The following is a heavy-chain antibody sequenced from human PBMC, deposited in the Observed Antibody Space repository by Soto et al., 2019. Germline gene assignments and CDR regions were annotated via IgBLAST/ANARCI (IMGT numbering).Heavy chain of an antibody. CDR3: ARQGFGVLHRLVDV. D-gene: IGHD3-10*01. Sequence: SETLSLTCTVSGGSLSSGSYYWDWIRQPPGKGLEWIGNVYYSGSTNYNPSLESRVTISVDTSKNQFSLTLTSVTAADTAVYYCARQGFGVLHRLVDVWGQGTTVTVSS. CDR1: GGSLSSGSYY. V-gene: IGHV4-39*01. CDR2: VYYSGST. J-gene: IGHJ6*02.